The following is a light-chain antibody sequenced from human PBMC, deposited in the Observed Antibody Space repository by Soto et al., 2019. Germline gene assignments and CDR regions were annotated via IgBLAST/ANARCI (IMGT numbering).Light chain of an antibody. CDR2: AAS. Sequence: EMVLTQSPCTRSLAPRERATLSCRASQSVSSSHLAWYQHKPGQAPRLLIYAASSRATGSPDRFSGGGSGTDFTLTISRLEPEDFAVYYCQQSGYPPITFAQGTRLEN. CDR1: QSVSSSH. J-gene: IGKJ5*01. CDR3: QQSGYPPIT. V-gene: IGKV3-20*01.